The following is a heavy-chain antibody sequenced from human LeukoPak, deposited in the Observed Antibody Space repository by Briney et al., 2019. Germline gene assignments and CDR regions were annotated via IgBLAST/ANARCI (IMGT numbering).Heavy chain of an antibody. CDR2: IYYSGST. CDR3: ARAGMYSSGWYPDY. D-gene: IGHD6-19*01. Sequence: SATLSLTCTVSGGSISSYYWSWIRQPPGKGLEWIGYIYYSGSTNYNPSLKSRVTISVDTSKNQFSLKLSSVTAADTAVYYCARAGMYSSGWYPDYWGQGTLVTVSS. V-gene: IGHV4-59*01. J-gene: IGHJ4*02. CDR1: GGSISSYY.